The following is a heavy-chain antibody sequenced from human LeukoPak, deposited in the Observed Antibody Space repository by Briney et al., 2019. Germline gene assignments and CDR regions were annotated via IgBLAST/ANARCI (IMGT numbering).Heavy chain of an antibody. CDR3: ARVVYPAYGVKYWYFDL. D-gene: IGHD4-17*01. CDR2: IFATGRT. J-gene: IGHJ2*01. Sequence: PSETLSLACTVSGGSIRTYCWSWIRQPAGKGLEWIGRIFATGRTNYDASLMSRVTMSIDTSKNQFSLRLTSVTAADTAIYYCARVVYPAYGVKYWYFDLWGRGTLVTVSS. CDR1: GGSIRTYC. V-gene: IGHV4-4*07.